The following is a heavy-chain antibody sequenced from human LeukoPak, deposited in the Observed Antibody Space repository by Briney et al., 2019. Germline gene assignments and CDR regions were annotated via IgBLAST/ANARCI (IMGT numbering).Heavy chain of an antibody. Sequence: GGSLRLSCAASGFAVNSNYMSWVRQAPGKGLERVSAIYAGGTIYYADSVKGRFTISRDISKNMLYLHMSRLRAEDTAVYYCARGYDTSDYNSGFDYWGQGTLVTVSS. V-gene: IGHV3-66*01. D-gene: IGHD3-22*01. CDR3: ARGYDTSDYNSGFDY. J-gene: IGHJ4*02. CDR1: GFAVNSNY. CDR2: IYAGGTI.